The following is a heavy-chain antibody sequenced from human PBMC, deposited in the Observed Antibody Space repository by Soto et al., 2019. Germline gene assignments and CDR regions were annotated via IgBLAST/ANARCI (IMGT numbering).Heavy chain of an antibody. CDR3: VRTSMVVAAAAREDY. Sequence: EVQLVESGGGLVQPGGSLRLSCAASGFTFSSYWMHWVRQAPGKGLVWVSRINSDGSSTSYADSVKGRFTISRDNAKNMLYRQMNSLRAEATAVYYCVRTSMVVAAAAREDYWGQGTLVTVSS. CDR2: INSDGSST. CDR1: GFTFSSYW. J-gene: IGHJ4*02. V-gene: IGHV3-74*01. D-gene: IGHD2-15*01.